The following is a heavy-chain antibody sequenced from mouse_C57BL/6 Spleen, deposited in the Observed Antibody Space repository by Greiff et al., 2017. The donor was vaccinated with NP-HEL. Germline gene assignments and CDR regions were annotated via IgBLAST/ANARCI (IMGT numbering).Heavy chain of an antibody. CDR2: ISSGGDYI. CDR3: TRQGLYDYDGGYYFDY. V-gene: IGHV5-9-1*02. J-gene: IGHJ2*01. CDR1: GFTFSSYA. D-gene: IGHD2-4*01. Sequence: EVKLVESGEGLVKPGGSLKLSCAASGFTFSSYAMSWVRQTPEKRLEWVAYISSGGDYIYYADTVKGRFTISRDNARNTLYLQMSILKSEDTAMYYCTRQGLYDYDGGYYFDYWGQGTTLTVSS.